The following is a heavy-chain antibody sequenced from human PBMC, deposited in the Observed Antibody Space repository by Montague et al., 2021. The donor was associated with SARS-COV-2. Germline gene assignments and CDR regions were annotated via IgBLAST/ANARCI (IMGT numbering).Heavy chain of an antibody. D-gene: IGHD3-9*01. J-gene: IGHJ3*02. Sequence: SDTLSLTCTVSGGSITSYYWTWIRQPPGKGLEWVGRIYYSGSTNYNPSLKSRVTISVDTSKNQFSLKLSSVTAADTAVYYCARTGLGAYDILTGYTVNAFDMWGQGTMVTVSS. V-gene: IGHV4-59*07. CDR1: GGSITSYY. CDR3: ARTGLGAYDILTGYTVNAFDM. CDR2: IYYSGST.